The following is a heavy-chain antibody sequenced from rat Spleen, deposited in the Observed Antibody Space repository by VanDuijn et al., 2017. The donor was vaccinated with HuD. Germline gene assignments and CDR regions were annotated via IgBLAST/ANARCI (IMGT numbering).Heavy chain of an antibody. J-gene: IGHJ2*01. V-gene: IGHV5-29*01. CDR2: ISYDGSST. D-gene: IGHD1-7*01. CDR1: GFTFSDYY. Sequence: EVRLVESDGGLVQPGRSLKLSCAASGFTFSDYYMAWVRQAPTKGLEWVATISYDGSSTYYRDSVKGRFTISRDNAKSTLFLQMNSLRSEDTATYYCARGHTLGLDYFDYWGQGVMVTVSS. CDR3: ARGHTLGLDYFDY.